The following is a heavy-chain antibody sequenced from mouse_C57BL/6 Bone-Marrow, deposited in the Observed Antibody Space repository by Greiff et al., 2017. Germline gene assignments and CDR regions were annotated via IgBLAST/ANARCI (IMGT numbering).Heavy chain of an antibody. J-gene: IGHJ4*01. CDR3: AREGLHARDY. Sequence: QVQLKESGAELARPGASVKLSCKASGYTFTSYTMHWVKQRPGRGLEWIRYINPSSGYTKYNQKFKDTATLTTDKPSSPAYMQLSSLTSEDSAVYYCAREGLHARDYWGQGTSVTVAA. V-gene: IGHV1-4*01. D-gene: IGHD3-1*01. CDR1: GYTFTSYT. CDR2: INPSSGYT.